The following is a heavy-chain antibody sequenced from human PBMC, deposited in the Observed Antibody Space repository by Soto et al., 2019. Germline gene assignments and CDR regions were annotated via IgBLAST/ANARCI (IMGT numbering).Heavy chain of an antibody. Sequence: ASVKVSCKASGGTFSSYTISWVRQAPGQGLEWMGRIIPILGIANYAQKFQGRVTITADKSTSTAYMELSSLRSEDTAVYYCARGGLYYYDSSGYSPDDYWGQGTLVTVSS. D-gene: IGHD3-22*01. V-gene: IGHV1-69*02. CDR1: GGTFSSYT. J-gene: IGHJ4*02. CDR3: ARGGLYYYDSSGYSPDDY. CDR2: IIPILGIA.